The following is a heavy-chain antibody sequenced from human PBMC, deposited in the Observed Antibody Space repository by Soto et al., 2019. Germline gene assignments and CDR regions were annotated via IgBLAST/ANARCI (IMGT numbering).Heavy chain of an antibody. CDR3: ARDKGHYFSSSGYRSYYFDY. Sequence: GASVKVSCKASGYRFNSYGITWVRQAPGHGLEWVGWVSAYNGNRNYAQKLQDRVTMTTDTSTSTAYMELRSLRSDDTAVYYCARDKGHYFSSSGYRSYYFDYWGQGTLVTVSS. CDR2: VSAYNGNR. CDR1: GYRFNSYG. V-gene: IGHV1-18*04. J-gene: IGHJ4*02. D-gene: IGHD3-3*01.